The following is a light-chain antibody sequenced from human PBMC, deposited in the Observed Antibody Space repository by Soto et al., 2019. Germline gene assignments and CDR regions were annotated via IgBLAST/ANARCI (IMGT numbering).Light chain of an antibody. CDR2: ASS. CDR1: QSRGSSF. J-gene: IGKJ5*01. CDR3: QLYGISPH. V-gene: IGKV3-20*01. Sequence: EIVLTHSPGTLSLSPWERATLSCKTSQSRGSSFLARYQHKPGQAPRLLIYASSNRATGIPDRFSGSASGTDFTLTINRLEPEDFAVYYCQLYGISPHFGHGTRLEIK.